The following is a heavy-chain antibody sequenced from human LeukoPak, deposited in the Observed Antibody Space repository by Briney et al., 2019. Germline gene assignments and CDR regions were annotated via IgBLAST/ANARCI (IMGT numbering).Heavy chain of an antibody. CDR1: GFTFSSYA. V-gene: IGHV3-23*01. CDR3: AKEDIAVAGTLDY. Sequence: RGSLRLSCAASGFTFSSYAMSWVRQAPGRGLEWVSAIIASGDSTYYADSVKGRFTISRDNSRSTLYLQMNSLRAEDTAVYYCAKEDIAVAGTLDYWGQGTLVTVSS. J-gene: IGHJ4*02. D-gene: IGHD6-19*01. CDR2: IIASGDST.